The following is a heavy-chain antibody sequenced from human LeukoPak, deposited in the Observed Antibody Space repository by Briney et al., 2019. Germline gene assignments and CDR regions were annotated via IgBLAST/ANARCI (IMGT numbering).Heavy chain of an antibody. D-gene: IGHD3-10*01. CDR2: IIPLLAIA. J-gene: IGHJ3*02. CDR1: GRPVSNYA. CDR3: ARYPDSTYYGSGTDGFDI. V-gene: IGHV1-69*04. Sequence: GASVKLSCTASGRPVSNYAISWGRQSPGQGLEGRGRIIPLLAIANSAQKFQGRVTITADKYTSTAYRELSSLRAEYTAVYYCARYPDSTYYGSGTDGFDIWAKGQWSPSLQ.